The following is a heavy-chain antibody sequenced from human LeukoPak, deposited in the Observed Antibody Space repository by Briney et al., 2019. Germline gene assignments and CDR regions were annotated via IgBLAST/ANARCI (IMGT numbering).Heavy chain of an antibody. CDR3: ARHVSLYDSSGYWVY. CDR2: IRGKANTYAT. Sequence: PGGSLRLSCAASGFTFSGSVMHWVRQASGKGLEWVGRIRGKANTYATTYAASVKDRFTISRDDSKNTAYLQMNSLRSEDTAVYYCARHVSLYDSSGYWVYWGQGTLVTVSS. J-gene: IGHJ4*02. D-gene: IGHD3-22*01. V-gene: IGHV3-73*01. CDR1: GFTFSGSV.